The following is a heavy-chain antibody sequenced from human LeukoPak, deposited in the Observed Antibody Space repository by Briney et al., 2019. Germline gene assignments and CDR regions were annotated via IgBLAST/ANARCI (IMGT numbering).Heavy chain of an antibody. J-gene: IGHJ4*02. CDR1: GFTLSNYW. V-gene: IGHV3-7*01. CDR2: IKQDGSEK. Sequence: GGSLRLSCAASGFTLSNYWMSWVRQAPGKGLEWVANIKQDGSEKYYVDSVKGRFTISRDNAKNSVYLQMNSLRAEDTAVYYCARQRNSGWPWGQGTLVTVSS. CDR3: ARQRNSGWP. D-gene: IGHD6-19*01.